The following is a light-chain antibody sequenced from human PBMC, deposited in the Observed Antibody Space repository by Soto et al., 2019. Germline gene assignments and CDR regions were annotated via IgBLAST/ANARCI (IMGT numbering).Light chain of an antibody. CDR3: QQYNSFWT. J-gene: IGKJ1*01. Sequence: DIQMTQSPSTLSASVGDRVTITCRASQSISTWLAWYQQKPGKAPKLLIYDAFYLERGVPSRFSGSGSGTEFTLTISSLQPDGLATYYCQQYNSFWTFGQGTKVEI. V-gene: IGKV1-5*01. CDR1: QSISTW. CDR2: DAF.